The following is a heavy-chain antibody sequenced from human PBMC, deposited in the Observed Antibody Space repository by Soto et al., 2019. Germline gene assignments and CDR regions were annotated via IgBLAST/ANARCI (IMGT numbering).Heavy chain of an antibody. J-gene: IGHJ6*04. CDR1: GGSIRSYY. D-gene: IGHD5-18*01. Sequence: SETLSLTCSVSGGSIRSYYWSWIRQSPEKGLEWIGYFYHSGNSNYNPSLKSRVTISVDTSKNQLSLSLRSVTAADTAVYFCARISVFYPYGYVNGGLDVWGKGTTVTVSS. V-gene: IGHV4-59*01. CDR3: ARISVFYPYGYVNGGLDV. CDR2: FYHSGNS.